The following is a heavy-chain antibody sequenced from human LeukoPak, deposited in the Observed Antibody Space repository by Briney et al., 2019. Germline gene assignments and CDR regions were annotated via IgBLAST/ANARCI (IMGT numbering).Heavy chain of an antibody. Sequence: GGSLRLSCAASGFTFSSYAMHWVRQAPGKGLEWVAVISYDGSNKYYADSVKGRFTISRDNSKNTLYLQMNSLRAEDTAVYYCASHCGGDCDFDYWGQGTLVTVSS. J-gene: IGHJ4*02. CDR1: GFTFSSYA. D-gene: IGHD2-21*02. CDR3: ASHCGGDCDFDY. CDR2: ISYDGSNK. V-gene: IGHV3-30-3*01.